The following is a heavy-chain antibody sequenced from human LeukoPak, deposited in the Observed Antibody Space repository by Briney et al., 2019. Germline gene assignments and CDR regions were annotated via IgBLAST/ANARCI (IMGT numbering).Heavy chain of an antibody. J-gene: IGHJ3*02. D-gene: IGHD3-22*01. CDR1: GGSFSAFF. V-gene: IGHV4-34*01. CDR3: AARGDYSDTSGNSYDALDI. CDR2: VGHSGSA. Sequence: PSETLSLTCAVSGGSFSAFFWRWIRQPPGKGLEWIGDVGHSGSADYNPSLKSRVTVSADPSKTQFSLKLTSVTAADTAVYYCAARGDYSDTSGNSYDALDIWGQGTMVTVSS.